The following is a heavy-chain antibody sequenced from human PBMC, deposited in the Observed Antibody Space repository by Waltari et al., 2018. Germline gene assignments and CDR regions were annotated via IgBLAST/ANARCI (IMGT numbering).Heavy chain of an antibody. CDR3: ARDAYGMDV. J-gene: IGHJ6*02. CDR1: GGSISSHY. CDR2: IYYSGST. Sequence: QLQLQESGSGLVKPSQTLSLTCTVSGGSISSHYWSWIRQPPGKGLEWIGYIYYSGSTNYNPSLKSRVTISVDTSKNQFSLKLSSVTAADTAVYYCARDAYGMDVCGQGTTVTVSS. V-gene: IGHV4-59*11.